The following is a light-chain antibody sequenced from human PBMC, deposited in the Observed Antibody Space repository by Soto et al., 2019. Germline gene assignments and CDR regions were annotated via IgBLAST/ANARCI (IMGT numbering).Light chain of an antibody. CDR1: QSVNIY. Sequence: EIVLTQSPATLSLSPGERATLSCRASQSVNIYLAWYQQKPGQAPRLLIYDASNRATGIPARFSGSGSGTDFTLTISSLEPEDFAVYYCQQRSNPNTFGQGTKLEIK. J-gene: IGKJ2*01. CDR3: QQRSNPNT. V-gene: IGKV3-11*01. CDR2: DAS.